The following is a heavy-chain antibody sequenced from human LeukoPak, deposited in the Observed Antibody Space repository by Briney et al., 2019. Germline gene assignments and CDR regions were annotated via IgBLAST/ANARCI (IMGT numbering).Heavy chain of an antibody. D-gene: IGHD3-10*01. CDR3: ARQPGAGWFDP. CDR1: GYIFTSYW. J-gene: IGHJ5*02. Sequence: TGESLKISCKASGYIFTSYWIAWVRQMPGKGLEWVAIINPADSDTRYSPSFQGQVTISADRSLTTAYLQWSSLKASDTAMYYCARQPGAGWFDPWGQGTLVTVSS. CDR2: INPADSDT. V-gene: IGHV5-51*01.